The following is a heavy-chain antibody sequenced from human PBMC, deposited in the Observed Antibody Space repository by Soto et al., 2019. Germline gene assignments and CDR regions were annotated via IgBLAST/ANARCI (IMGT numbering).Heavy chain of an antibody. V-gene: IGHV3-23*01. J-gene: IGHJ6*02. Sequence: EVQLLESGGGLVQPGGSLRLSCAASGSNFDSYAMNWVRQAPGKGLEWVSAISRDGGTTFYADSVKGRFTISRDNSENTLYMEMNSLRVEDTAGYYCAKGGFWVHYGMDVWGQGTTVTVSS. CDR3: AKGGFWVHYGMDV. D-gene: IGHD3-16*01. CDR1: GSNFDSYA. CDR2: ISRDGGTT.